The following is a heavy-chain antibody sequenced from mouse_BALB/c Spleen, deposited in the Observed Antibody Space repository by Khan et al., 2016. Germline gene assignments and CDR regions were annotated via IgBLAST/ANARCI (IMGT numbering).Heavy chain of an antibody. D-gene: IGHD2-12*01. CDR3: ARGAIVTTGWYFEV. J-gene: IGHJ1*01. CDR1: GYTFTNSG. CDR2: INTYTGEP. Sequence: QIQLVQSGPELKKPGETVKISCKASGYTFTNSGMNWVKQAPGKGLKWVGRINTYTGEPTYADDFKGRFAFSLETSASTAYLQINNLKNEDMTTXFCARGAIVTTGWYFEVKSAGTTVTVSS. V-gene: IGHV9-1*02.